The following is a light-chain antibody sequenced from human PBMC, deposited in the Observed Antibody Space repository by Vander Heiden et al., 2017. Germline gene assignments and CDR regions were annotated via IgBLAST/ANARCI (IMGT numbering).Light chain of an antibody. J-gene: IGKJ4*01. CDR1: QSVSSSD. Sequence: EIVLTQSLATLSLSRGERATLSCRASQSVSSSDIAWYQQKPSQATRLLIYGASSRATGIPDRFSGSGSGTDFTLTISRLEPEDFAVYYCQQYGSSPLTFGGGTKVEIK. CDR2: GAS. CDR3: QQYGSSPLT. V-gene: IGKV3-20*01.